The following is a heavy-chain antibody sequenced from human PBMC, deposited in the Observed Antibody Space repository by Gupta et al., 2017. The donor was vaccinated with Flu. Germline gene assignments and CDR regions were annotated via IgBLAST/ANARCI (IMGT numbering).Heavy chain of an antibody. CDR1: GFTFSSYA. V-gene: IGHV3-23*01. D-gene: IGHD1-1*01. CDR2: ISGSGGST. CDR3: AKDDDVLLGAEYFQH. Sequence: EVQLLESVGGLVQPGGSLRLSCAASGFTFSSYAMSWVRQAPGKGLEWVSAISGSGGSTYYADYVKGRFTISRDNSKNTLYLQMNSLRAEDTAVYYCAKDDDVLLGAEYFQHWGQGTLVTVSS. J-gene: IGHJ1*01.